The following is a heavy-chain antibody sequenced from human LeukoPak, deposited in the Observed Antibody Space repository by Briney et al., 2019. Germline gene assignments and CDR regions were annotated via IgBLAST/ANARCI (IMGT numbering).Heavy chain of an antibody. D-gene: IGHD2-2*01. CDR2: IGNSGAAT. CDR3: ARDRIVVVPVGYFDF. CDR1: GFTFSNYA. V-gene: IGHV3-23*01. J-gene: IGHJ4*02. Sequence: GKSLRLSCAASGFTFSNYAMNWVRQAPGKGLEWVSTIGNSGAATYYADSVKGRFTISRDNSKNTLYLQMNSLRAEDTAVYFCARDRIVVVPVGYFDFWGQGTLVTVSS.